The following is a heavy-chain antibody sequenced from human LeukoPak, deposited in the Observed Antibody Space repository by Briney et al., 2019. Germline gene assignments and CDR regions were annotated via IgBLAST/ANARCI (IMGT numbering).Heavy chain of an antibody. CDR3: ARDLPYDFRSDY. D-gene: IGHD3-3*01. J-gene: IGHJ4*02. Sequence: SQTLSLTCTVSGGSISSGSYYWSWIRQPAGKGLEWIGRIYTSGSTNYNPSLKSRVTISVDTPKNQFSLKLSSVTAADTAVYYCARDLPYDFRSDYWGQGTLVTVSS. CDR1: GGSISSGSYY. V-gene: IGHV4-61*02. CDR2: IYTSGST.